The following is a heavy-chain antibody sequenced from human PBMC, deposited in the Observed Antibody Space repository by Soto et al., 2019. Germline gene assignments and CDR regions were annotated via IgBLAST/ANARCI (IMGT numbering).Heavy chain of an antibody. CDR2: IIPIFGTA. D-gene: IGHD2-15*01. CDR1: GGTFSSYA. J-gene: IGHJ4*02. CDR3: ARGTTCSGGSCADY. Sequence: VASVKVSCKASGGTFSSYAISWVRQAPGQGLEWMGGIIPIFGTANYAQKFQGRVTITADKSTSTAYMELSSLRSEDTAVYYCARGTTCSGGSCADYWGQGTLVTVSS. V-gene: IGHV1-69*06.